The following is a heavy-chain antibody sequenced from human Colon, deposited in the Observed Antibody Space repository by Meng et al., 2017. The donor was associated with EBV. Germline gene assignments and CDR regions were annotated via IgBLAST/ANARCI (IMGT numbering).Heavy chain of an antibody. Sequence: QAQLQRRGAGVFQPSKTLSLTCTVYGGPFSGFYWTWIRQSPGKGLEWIGEIYHSGSTNYNPSLKSRVTISVDESKNQFSLRLSSVTAADTAVYYCARVGAYCGGDCYHPRWGQGTLVTVSS. CDR3: ARVGAYCGGDCYHPR. D-gene: IGHD2-21*02. V-gene: IGHV4-34*01. J-gene: IGHJ4*02. CDR1: GGPFSGFY. CDR2: IYHSGST.